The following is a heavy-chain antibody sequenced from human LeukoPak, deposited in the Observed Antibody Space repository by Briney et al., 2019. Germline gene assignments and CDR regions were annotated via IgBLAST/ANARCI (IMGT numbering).Heavy chain of an antibody. J-gene: IGHJ3*02. D-gene: IGHD1-7*01. Sequence: LSLTCAVYGGSFSGYYWSWIRQPPGKGLEWVSYISSSSTTIYFADSVKGRFTISRDNAKNSLYLQMNSLRDEDTAVYYCARRMGGELVAFDIWGQGTMVTVSS. CDR3: ARRMGGELVAFDI. CDR2: ISSSSTTI. CDR1: GGSFSGYY. V-gene: IGHV3-11*04.